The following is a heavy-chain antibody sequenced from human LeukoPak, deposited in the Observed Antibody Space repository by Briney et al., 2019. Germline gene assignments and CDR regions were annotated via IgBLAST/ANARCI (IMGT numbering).Heavy chain of an antibody. J-gene: IGHJ6*02. V-gene: IGHV4-59*01. Sequence: SETLSLTCTVSGGSISSYYWSWIRQPPGKGLEWIGYIYYSGSTNYNPSLKSRVTISVDTSKNQFSLKLSSVTAADTAVYYCARAGRRNFYLIPDYYYYGMDVWGQGTTVTVSS. CDR2: IYYSGST. CDR1: GGSISSYY. CDR3: ARAGRRNFYLIPDYYYYGMDV. D-gene: IGHD1-26*01.